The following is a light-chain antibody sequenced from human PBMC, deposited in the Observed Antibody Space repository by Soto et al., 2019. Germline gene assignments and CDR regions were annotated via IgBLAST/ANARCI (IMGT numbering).Light chain of an antibody. J-gene: IGLJ3*02. CDR3: AAWDDSLNGPV. CDR1: DSNIGIKK. CDR2: SNN. Sequence: QSVLTQPPSVSGTPGQWVTISCSGSDSNIGIKKVNWYQQVLGTAPKLLIYSNNQRPSGVPDRFSGSKSGTSASLAISGLRSEDEADYHCAAWDDSLNGPVFGGGTQLTVL. V-gene: IGLV1-44*01.